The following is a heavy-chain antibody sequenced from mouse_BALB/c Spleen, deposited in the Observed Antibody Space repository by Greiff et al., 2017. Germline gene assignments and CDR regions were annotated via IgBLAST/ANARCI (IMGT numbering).Heavy chain of an antibody. V-gene: IGHV3-2*02. D-gene: IGHD2-3*01. Sequence: EVQLQESGPGLVKPSQSLSLTCTVTGYSITSDYAWNWIRQFPGNKLEWMGYISYSGSTSYNPSLKSRISITRDTSKNQFFLQLNSVTTEDTATYYCARRYDGYPPYYFDYWGQGTTLTVSS. CDR2: ISYSGST. J-gene: IGHJ2*01. CDR1: GYSITSDYA. CDR3: ARRYDGYPPYYFDY.